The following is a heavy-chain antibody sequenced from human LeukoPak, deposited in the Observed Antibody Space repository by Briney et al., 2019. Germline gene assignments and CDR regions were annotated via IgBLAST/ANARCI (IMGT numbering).Heavy chain of an antibody. CDR2: ISYNGGST. D-gene: IGHD3-3*02. Sequence: GGSLRLSCAASGFTFTNYAMHWVRQTPGKGLEYVSAISYNGGSTNYADSVKGRFTISRDNSKNTLYLQMGSLIPEDMGVYYCARRFADQLAFVDVWGKGTTVTISS. CDR3: ARRFADQLAFVDV. V-gene: IGHV3-64*02. J-gene: IGHJ6*04. CDR1: GFTFTNYA.